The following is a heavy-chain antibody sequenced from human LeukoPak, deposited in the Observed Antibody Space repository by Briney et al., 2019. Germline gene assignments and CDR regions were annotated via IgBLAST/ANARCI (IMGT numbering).Heavy chain of an antibody. CDR1: GFTFSNYW. CDR2: IKSDGSET. D-gene: IGHD3-16*01. V-gene: IGHV3-7*01. CDR3: ARGYINHGGVLDY. J-gene: IGHJ4*02. Sequence: GGSLRLSCAASGFTFSNYWMSWVRQAPGKGLEWVAFIKSDGSETYYVDSVKGRFTISRDNAKNSLYLQMNSLRAEDTAVYYCARGYINHGGVLDYWSQGTLVTVSS.